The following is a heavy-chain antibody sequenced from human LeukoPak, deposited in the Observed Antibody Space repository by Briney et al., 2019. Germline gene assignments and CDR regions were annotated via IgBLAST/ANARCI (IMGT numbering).Heavy chain of an antibody. Sequence: SETLSLTCTVSGGSISSYYWSWIRQPPGKGLEWIGYIYYSGSTNYNPSLKSRVTISVDTSKNQFSLKLSSVTAADTAVYYCARFVDYGDYFVFYYFDYWGQGTLVTVSS. CDR3: ARFVDYGDYFVFYYFDY. CDR2: IYYSGST. J-gene: IGHJ4*02. V-gene: IGHV4-59*01. D-gene: IGHD4-17*01. CDR1: GGSISSYY.